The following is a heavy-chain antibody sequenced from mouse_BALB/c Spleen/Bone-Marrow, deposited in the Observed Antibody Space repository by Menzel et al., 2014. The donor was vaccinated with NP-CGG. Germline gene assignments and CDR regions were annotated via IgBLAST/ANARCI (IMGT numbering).Heavy chain of an antibody. V-gene: IGHV1-69*01. Sequence: VHLVESGAELVMPGASVKMSCKASGYTFXDYWMHWVKQRPGQGLEWIGAIDTSDSYTSYNQKFKGKATLTVDESSSTAYMQLSSLTSEDSAVYYCAREGYGNSYAMDYWGQGTSVTVSS. CDR2: IDTSDSYT. J-gene: IGHJ4*01. CDR1: GYTFXDYW. CDR3: AREGYGNSYAMDY. D-gene: IGHD2-1*01.